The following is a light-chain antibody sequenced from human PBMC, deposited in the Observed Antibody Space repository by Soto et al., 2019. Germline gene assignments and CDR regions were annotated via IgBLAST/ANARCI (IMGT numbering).Light chain of an antibody. CDR2: SAS. J-gene: IGKJ1*01. Sequence: EIVLTQSPGTLSLSPGERATLSCRTSQSVSSSYLAWYQQKPGQAPRLLIHSASSRATGIPDRFSGSGSGTDFTLTISRLEPEDFATYYCLQHNTFPWTFGQGTKVDIK. CDR1: QSVSSSY. V-gene: IGKV3-20*01. CDR3: LQHNTFPWT.